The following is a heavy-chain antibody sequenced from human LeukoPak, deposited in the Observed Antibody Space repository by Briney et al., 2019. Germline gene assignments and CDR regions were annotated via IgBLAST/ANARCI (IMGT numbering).Heavy chain of an antibody. CDR1: GGSFSGYY. CDR2: INHSGST. J-gene: IGHJ4*02. Sequence: SETLSLTCAVYGGSFSGYYWSWIRQPPGKGLEWTGEINHSGSTNYNPSLKSRVTISVDTSKNQFSLKLSSVTAADTAVYYCATTDIAVAATGYWGQGTLVTVSS. CDR3: ATTDIAVAATGY. D-gene: IGHD6-19*01. V-gene: IGHV4-34*01.